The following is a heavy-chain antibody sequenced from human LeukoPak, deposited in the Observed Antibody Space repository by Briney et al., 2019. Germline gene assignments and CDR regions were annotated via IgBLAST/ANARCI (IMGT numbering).Heavy chain of an antibody. CDR2: IYHSGST. D-gene: IGHD6-13*01. J-gene: IGHJ4*02. CDR1: GYSISSGYY. CDR3: ARGSYIAAAGTNYFDY. V-gene: IGHV4-38-2*02. Sequence: PSETLSLTCTVSGYSISSGYYWGWIRQPPGKGLEWIGSIYHSGSTYYNPSLKSRVTISVDTSKNQFSLKLSSVTAADTAVYYCARGSYIAAAGTNYFDYWGQGTLVTVSS.